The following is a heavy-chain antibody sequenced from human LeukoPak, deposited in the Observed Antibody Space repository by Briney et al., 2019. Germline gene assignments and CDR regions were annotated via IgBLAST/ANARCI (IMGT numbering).Heavy chain of an antibody. J-gene: IGHJ4*02. CDR1: GFTFSTYG. CDR2: ISYDGSNK. D-gene: IGHD3-10*01. V-gene: IGHV3-30*18. Sequence: PGGSLRLSCAASGFTFSTYGINWVRQAPGKGLEWVAVISYDGSNKYYADSVKGRFTISRDNSKNTLYLQMNSLRAEDTAVYYCAKARGYYGSGSYHILDYWGQGTLVTVSS. CDR3: AKARGYYGSGSYHILDY.